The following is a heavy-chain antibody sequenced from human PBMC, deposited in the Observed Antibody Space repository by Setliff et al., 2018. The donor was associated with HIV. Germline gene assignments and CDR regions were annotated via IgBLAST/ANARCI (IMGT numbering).Heavy chain of an antibody. V-gene: IGHV4-59*01. CDR2: IHFTGSS. Sequence: SETLSLTCTVSGASIWNYYWSWIRQAPGKGLEWIGFIHFTGSSNYNPSLKSRVTISIDTSKHQFSLNLTSVTAADTAVYYCARVEATVRGATYGMDVWGQGTTVTVSS. CDR1: GASIWNYY. CDR3: ARVEATVRGATYGMDV. D-gene: IGHD3-10*01. J-gene: IGHJ6*02.